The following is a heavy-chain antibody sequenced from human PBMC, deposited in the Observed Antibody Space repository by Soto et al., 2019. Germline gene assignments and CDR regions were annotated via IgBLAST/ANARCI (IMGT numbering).Heavy chain of an antibody. CDR3: GAGRRGAFDI. Sequence: GGSLRLSCAASGFTFSSYAMSWVRQAPGKGLEWVSVIGYNGSSTYYADSVKGRFTISRDNSKNTLYLQMNSLRAEDTAVYYCGAGRRGAFDIWGQGTMVTVSS. CDR2: IGYNGSST. CDR1: GFTFSSYA. V-gene: IGHV3-23*01. D-gene: IGHD3-10*01. J-gene: IGHJ3*02.